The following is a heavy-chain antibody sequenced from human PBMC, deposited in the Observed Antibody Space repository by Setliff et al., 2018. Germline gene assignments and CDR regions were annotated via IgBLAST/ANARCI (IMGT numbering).Heavy chain of an antibody. CDR2: IIPLLETV. J-gene: IGHJ4*02. V-gene: IGHV1-69*05. D-gene: IGHD2-8*01. CDR1: GDTFNTYT. CDR3: ERLVRYCTRTSCQRTLDDDI. Sequence: SVKVSCKVSGDTFNTYTLSWVRQAPGQGLEWMGGIIPLLETVKYAQKFQGRFIMTTDASTSTGYMELRNLRSDDTAVYYCERLVRYCTRTSCQRTLDDDIWGQGTLVTVSS.